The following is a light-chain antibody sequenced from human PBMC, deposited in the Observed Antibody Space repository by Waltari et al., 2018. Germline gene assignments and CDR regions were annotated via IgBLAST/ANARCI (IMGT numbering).Light chain of an antibody. V-gene: IGKV3-20*01. CDR3: QQYGSSPWT. CDR1: QSVISIY. J-gene: IGKJ1*01. CDR2: GAS. Sequence: EIVLTKSPGTLSLSPGETATLSCRASQSVISIYVAWYQQKPCQAPRLLIYGASSRATCIPDRFSGSGSGTDFTLTISRLEPEDFAVYYCQQYGSSPWTFGQGTKVEIK.